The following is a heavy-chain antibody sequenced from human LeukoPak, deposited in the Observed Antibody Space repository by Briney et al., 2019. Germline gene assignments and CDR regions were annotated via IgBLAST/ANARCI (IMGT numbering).Heavy chain of an antibody. CDR1: GFTFSSYG. V-gene: IGHV3-30*18. D-gene: IGHD3-9*01. Sequence: GGSLRLSCAASGFTFSSYGMHWVRQAPGKGLEWVAVISYDGSNKYYADSVKGRFTISRDNSKNTLYLQMNSLRAEDTAVYYCAKDQDSYYDILTGYSTLGAFDIWGQGTMVTVSS. CDR3: AKDQDSYYDILTGYSTLGAFDI. CDR2: ISYDGSNK. J-gene: IGHJ3*02.